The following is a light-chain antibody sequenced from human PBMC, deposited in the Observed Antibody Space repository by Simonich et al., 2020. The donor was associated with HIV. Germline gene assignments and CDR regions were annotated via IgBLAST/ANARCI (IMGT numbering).Light chain of an antibody. Sequence: QSALTQPPSASGSPGQSVTLSCTGTSSDLGGYNYVSWYQQHPGKAPKLLLYEVTKRPSGVPDRFSGSKSGNTASLTVSGLQAEDEADYYCSSYAGSNNLVFGGGTKVTVL. J-gene: IGLJ3*02. CDR1: SSDLGGYNY. V-gene: IGLV2-8*01. CDR2: EVT. CDR3: SSYAGSNNLV.